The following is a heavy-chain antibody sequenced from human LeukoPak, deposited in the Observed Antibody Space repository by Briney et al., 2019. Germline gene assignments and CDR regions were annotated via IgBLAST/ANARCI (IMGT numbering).Heavy chain of an antibody. D-gene: IGHD1-1*01. J-gene: IGHJ4*02. V-gene: IGHV3-33*01. CDR3: ARELARNFDY. CDR1: GFTFSSYG. Sequence: GGSLRLPCAASGFTFSSYGMHWVRQAPGKGLEWVAVIWYDGSNKYYADSVEGRFTISRDNSKNTLYLQMNSLRAEDTAVYYCARELARNFDYWGQGTLVTVSS. CDR2: IWYDGSNK.